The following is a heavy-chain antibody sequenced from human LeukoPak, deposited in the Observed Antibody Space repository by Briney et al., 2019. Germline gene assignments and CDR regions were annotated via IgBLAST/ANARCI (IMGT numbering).Heavy chain of an antibody. D-gene: IGHD6-19*01. Sequence: GGSLRLSCKASGFIFSSYEMNWVRQAPGGGLEWVSYISSGGSKMFYADSVKGRFTISRDNSKNTLYLQMNSLRAEDTAVYYCAKEDPIAVAGTWAYYYYYYMDVWGKGTTVTVSS. CDR3: AKEDPIAVAGTWAYYYYYYMDV. J-gene: IGHJ6*03. CDR2: ISSGGSKM. V-gene: IGHV3-48*03. CDR1: GFIFSSYE.